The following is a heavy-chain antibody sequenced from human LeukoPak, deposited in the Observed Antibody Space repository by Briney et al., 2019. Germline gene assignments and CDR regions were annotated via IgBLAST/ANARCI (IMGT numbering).Heavy chain of an antibody. CDR2: TGSNGVT. CDR1: GFTFRAYA. J-gene: IGHJ4*02. D-gene: IGHD3-22*01. CDR3: GIRDTSDYYVF. V-gene: IGHV3-23*01. Sequence: PGGSLRLSCTGSGFTFRAYAFVWDRQAPGKGLEWVSATGSNGVTYYADSVKGRFTISRDNSKNALYLQMNGLRADDKAVYYCGIRDTSDYYVFWGQGTLVTVSS.